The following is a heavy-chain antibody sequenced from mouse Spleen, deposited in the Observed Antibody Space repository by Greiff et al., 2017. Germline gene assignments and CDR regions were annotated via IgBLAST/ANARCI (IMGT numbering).Heavy chain of an antibody. CDR1: GYTFTEYT. J-gene: IGHJ2*01. Sequence: QVQLQQSGAELVKPGASVKLSCKASGYTFTEYTIHWVKQRSGQGLEWIGWFYPGSGSIKYNEKFKGKATLTADKSSSTAYMELRSLTSEDSAVYFCARPSYDGSLCYFDYWGQGTTLTVSS. CDR2: FYPGSGSI. D-gene: IGHD2-10*01. CDR3: ARPSYDGSLCYFDY. V-gene: IGHV1-62-2*01.